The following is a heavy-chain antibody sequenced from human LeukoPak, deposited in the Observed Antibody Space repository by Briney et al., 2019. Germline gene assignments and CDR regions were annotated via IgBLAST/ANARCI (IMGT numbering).Heavy chain of an antibody. CDR3: AGEIPGYDAFDI. CDR1: GFIFSSYE. J-gene: IGHJ3*02. Sequence: HTGGSLRLSCAASGFIFSSYEMNWLRQAPGKGREGVSYISSSGSTTHYADSVKGRFTISRDNAKNSLFLQMNSLRAEDTAVYYCAGEIPGYDAFDIWGQGTMVTVSS. CDR2: ISSSGSTT. D-gene: IGHD3-9*01. V-gene: IGHV3-48*03.